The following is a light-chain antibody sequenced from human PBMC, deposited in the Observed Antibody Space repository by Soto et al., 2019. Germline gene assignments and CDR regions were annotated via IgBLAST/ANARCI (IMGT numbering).Light chain of an antibody. CDR1: QSISSW. Sequence: IQMTQSPSTRSSSLGDRVTITCRASQSISSWLAWYQQKPGKAPKLLIFAASSLQSGVPSRFSGSGSGTEFTLTITNLQNDDFATFYCQQYSTFTRTFGQGTKVDIK. J-gene: IGKJ1*01. CDR3: QQYSTFTRT. V-gene: IGKV1-5*01. CDR2: AAS.